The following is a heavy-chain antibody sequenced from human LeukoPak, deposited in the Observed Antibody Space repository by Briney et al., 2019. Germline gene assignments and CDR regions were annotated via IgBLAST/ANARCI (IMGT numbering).Heavy chain of an antibody. D-gene: IGHD6-19*01. CDR2: MNPNSGNT. CDR1: GYTFTSYD. Sequence: ASVKVSCKASGYTFTSYDINWVRQATGQGLEWMGWMNPNSGNTGYAQKFQGRVTITRNTSISTAYMELSSLRSEDTAVYYCARAITNPNIAVAGTSKKVNWFDPWGQGTLVTVSS. V-gene: IGHV1-8*01. J-gene: IGHJ5*02. CDR3: ARAITNPNIAVAGTSKKVNWFDP.